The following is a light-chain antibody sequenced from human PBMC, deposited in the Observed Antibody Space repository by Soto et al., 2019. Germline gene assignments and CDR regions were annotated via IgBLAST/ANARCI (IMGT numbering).Light chain of an antibody. V-gene: IGLV2-14*01. Sequence: QSALTQPASVSGSPGQSITISCAGTIRDVGAYNLVSWYQQYPGRAPQLILYEVRNRPSGISFRFSGFKSGNTASLTISGLQAEDEADYYCSAYTSSDTGVFGTGTKVTVL. CDR1: IRDVGAYNL. CDR3: SAYTSSDTGV. CDR2: EVR. J-gene: IGLJ1*01.